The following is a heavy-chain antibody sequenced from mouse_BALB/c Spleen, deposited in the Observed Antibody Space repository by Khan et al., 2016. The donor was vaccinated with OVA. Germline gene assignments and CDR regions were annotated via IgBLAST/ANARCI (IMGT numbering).Heavy chain of an antibody. CDR2: ITNSGST. CDR3: ARTARIKY. V-gene: IGHV3-1*02. J-gene: IGHJ2*01. D-gene: IGHD1-2*01. CDR1: GYSITSGYG. Sequence: EVQLQESGPGLVKPSQSLSLTCTVTGYSITSGYGWNWIRQFPGNNLEWMGNITNSGSTNYNPSLKSRISITRDTSKNQFFLQLNSVTTEDTATYYCARTARIKYWGQGTTLTVSS.